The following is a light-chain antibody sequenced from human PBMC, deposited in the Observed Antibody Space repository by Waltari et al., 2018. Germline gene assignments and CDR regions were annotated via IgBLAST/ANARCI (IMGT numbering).Light chain of an antibody. Sequence: SYELTQPPSVSVSPGQTASITCSGDKLDDQYACWYQQKPGQSPVLVIYQDSERPSGIPERFSGSNSGNTATLTISGTQAMDEADYYCQAWDSSHVVFGGGTKLTVL. V-gene: IGLV3-1*01. CDR3: QAWDSSHVV. CDR1: KLDDQY. J-gene: IGLJ2*01. CDR2: QDS.